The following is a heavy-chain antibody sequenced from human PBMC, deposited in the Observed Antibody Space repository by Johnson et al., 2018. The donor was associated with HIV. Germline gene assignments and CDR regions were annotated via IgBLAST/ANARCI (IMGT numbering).Heavy chain of an antibody. D-gene: IGHD5-12*01. V-gene: IGHV3-30-3*01. CDR2: ISYDGSDK. J-gene: IGHJ3*02. CDR1: GFTFSSFA. Sequence: VQLVESWGGVVQPGRSLRLSCAASGFTFSSFAIHWVRQAPGKGLEWVAVISYDGSDKYYADSVKGRFTISRDNSKNTLYLEMNSLRAEDTAVYYCARDHSGYDSVTAAFDIWGQGTMVTVSS. CDR3: ARDHSGYDSVTAAFDI.